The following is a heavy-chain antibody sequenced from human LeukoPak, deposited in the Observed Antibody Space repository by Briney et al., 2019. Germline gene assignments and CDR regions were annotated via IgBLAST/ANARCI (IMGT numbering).Heavy chain of an antibody. V-gene: IGHV3-21*01. Sequence: GGSLRLSCAASGFTFSSYSMNWVRQAPGKGLEWVSSISSSSSYIYYADSVKGRFTISRDNAKNSLYLQMNSLRAEDTAVFYCARWRHYYDSSGYYYYYYYMDVWGKGTTVTISS. CDR1: GFTFSSYS. CDR2: ISSSSSYI. D-gene: IGHD3-22*01. CDR3: ARWRHYYDSSGYYYYYYYMDV. J-gene: IGHJ6*03.